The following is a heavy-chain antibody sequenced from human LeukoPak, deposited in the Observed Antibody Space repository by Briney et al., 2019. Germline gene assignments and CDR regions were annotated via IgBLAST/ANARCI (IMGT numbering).Heavy chain of an antibody. CDR2: IYYSGST. V-gene: IGHV4-30-4*01. J-gene: IGHJ6*02. D-gene: IGHD3-10*01. Sequence: PSQTLSLTCTVSGGSISSGDYYWSWIRQPPGKGLEWIGYIYYSGSTYYNPSLKSRVTISVDTSKNQFSLELSSVTAADTAVYYCARDKLGLWFGELSYYYYGMDVWGQGTTVTVSS. CDR3: ARDKLGLWFGELSYYYYGMDV. CDR1: GGSISSGDYY.